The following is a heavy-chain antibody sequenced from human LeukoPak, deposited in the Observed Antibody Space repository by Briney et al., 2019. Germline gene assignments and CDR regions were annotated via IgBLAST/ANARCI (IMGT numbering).Heavy chain of an antibody. Sequence: GGSLRLSCAASGFTFSSYWMNWVRQAPGEGLEWVANIKQDGSEKYYVDSVKGRFTISRDNAKNSLYLQMYSLRAEDTAVYYCAKQSGTLYYYGIDVWGQGTTVTVSS. CDR1: GFTFSSYW. V-gene: IGHV3-7*05. CDR3: AKQSGTLYYYGIDV. J-gene: IGHJ6*02. D-gene: IGHD1-26*01. CDR2: IKQDGSEK.